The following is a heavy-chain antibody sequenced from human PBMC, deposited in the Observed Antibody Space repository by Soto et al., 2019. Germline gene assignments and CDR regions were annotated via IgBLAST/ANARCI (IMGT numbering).Heavy chain of an antibody. Sequence: HGESLKISCQGSGYSFATYWIAWVRQMPGKGLEWMGIIYPGDSDTRYSPSFQGQVTISADKSISTAYLQWSSLKASDSAIFYCARGEGSGSFYNFAYWGQGTLVTVSS. CDR1: GYSFATYW. D-gene: IGHD3-10*01. V-gene: IGHV5-51*01. CDR2: IYPGDSDT. CDR3: ARGEGSGSFYNFAY. J-gene: IGHJ4*02.